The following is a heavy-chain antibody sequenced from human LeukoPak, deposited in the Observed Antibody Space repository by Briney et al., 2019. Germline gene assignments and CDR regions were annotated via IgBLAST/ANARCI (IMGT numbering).Heavy chain of an antibody. J-gene: IGHJ4*02. V-gene: IGHV4-59*02. CDR1: GASVSSYY. Sequence: PLETLSLTCTVSGASVSSYYWSWIRKPPGKGLEWIGFSAHTGSSSYNPSLQSRVSISVDKSMNHFSLRLTSVTTADTAVYYCARYYADVNGYYYYYDYWGQGTLVTVSS. D-gene: IGHD3-22*01. CDR3: ARYYADVNGYYYYYDY. CDR2: SAHTGSS.